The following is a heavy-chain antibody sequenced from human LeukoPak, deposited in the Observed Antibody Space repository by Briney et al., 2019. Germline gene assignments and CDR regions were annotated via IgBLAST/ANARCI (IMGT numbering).Heavy chain of an antibody. CDR2: IIPIFGTA. Sequence: SVKVSCKASGGTFSSYAISWVRQAPGQGLEWMGGIIPIFGTANYAQKFQGRVTMTEDTSTDTAYMELSSLRSEDTAVYYCATSRPTTGTTWPHPDAFDIWGQGTMVTVSS. CDR3: ATSRPTTGTTWPHPDAFDI. CDR1: GGTFSSYA. J-gene: IGHJ3*02. V-gene: IGHV1-69*06. D-gene: IGHD1-1*01.